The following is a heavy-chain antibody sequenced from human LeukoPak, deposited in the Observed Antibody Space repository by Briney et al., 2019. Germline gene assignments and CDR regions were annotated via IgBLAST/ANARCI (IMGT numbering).Heavy chain of an antibody. Sequence: SETLSLTCTVSGGSISSSSYYWSWIRQPPGKGLEWIGYIYYSGSTNYNPSLKSRVAISVDTSKNQFSLKLSSVTAADTAVYYCARAPPGGDFDYWGQGTLVTVSS. V-gene: IGHV4-61*01. CDR3: ARAPPGGDFDY. J-gene: IGHJ4*02. CDR2: IYYSGST. D-gene: IGHD3-16*01. CDR1: GGSISSSSYY.